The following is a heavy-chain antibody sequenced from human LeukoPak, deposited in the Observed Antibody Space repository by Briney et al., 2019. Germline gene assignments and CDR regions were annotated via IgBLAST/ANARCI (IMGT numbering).Heavy chain of an antibody. J-gene: IGHJ6*03. CDR3: ARGGDFGYSYGGYYYMDV. Sequence: GGSLRLSCAASGFTFSTYDMHWVRQATGKGLEWVSTIGTAGDTYYPGSVKGRFTISRENAKNSSYLQMNSLRAGDTAVYYCARGGDFGYSYGGYYYMDVWGKGTTVTVSS. CDR2: IGTAGDT. D-gene: IGHD5-18*01. V-gene: IGHV3-13*01. CDR1: GFTFSTYD.